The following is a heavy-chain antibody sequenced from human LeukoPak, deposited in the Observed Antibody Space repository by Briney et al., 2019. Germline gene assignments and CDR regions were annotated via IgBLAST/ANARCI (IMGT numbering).Heavy chain of an antibody. D-gene: IGHD5-12*01. CDR2: INPSGGST. CDR1: GYTFTSYY. J-gene: IGHJ5*02. CDR3: ARDPLYSGYETSWFDP. Sequence: GASVKVSCKASGYTFTSYYMHWVRQAPGQGLEWMGIINPSGGSTSYAQKFQGRVTMTRDTSISTAYMELSRLRSDDTAVYYCARDPLYSGYETSWFDPWGQGTLVTVSS. V-gene: IGHV1-46*01.